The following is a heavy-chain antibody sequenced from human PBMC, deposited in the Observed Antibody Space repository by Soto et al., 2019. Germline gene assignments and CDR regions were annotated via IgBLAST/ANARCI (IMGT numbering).Heavy chain of an antibody. D-gene: IGHD3-16*02. CDR2: ISNNGDTA. CDR3: AKSPAFLGAIVTLLDS. Sequence: EVQLLESGGGLVQPGGSLTLSCATSGFTFSSYAMVWVRQAAEKGLEWVASISNNGDTAYYADSVKGRFTISRGNSENSLYLQMNGLRADDTALYFCAKSPAFLGAIVTLLDSWGQGTQVTVSS. CDR1: GFTFSSYA. V-gene: IGHV3-23*01. J-gene: IGHJ4*02.